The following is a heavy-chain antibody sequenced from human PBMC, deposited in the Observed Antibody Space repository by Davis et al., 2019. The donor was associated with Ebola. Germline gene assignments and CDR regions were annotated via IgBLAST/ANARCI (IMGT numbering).Heavy chain of an antibody. CDR3: AKAMSGWTAYYYYGMDV. Sequence: PGGSLRLSCAASGFTFSSYGMHWVRQAPGKGLEWVAVISYDGSNKYYADSVKGRFTISRDNSKNTLYLQMNSLRAEDTAVYYCAKAMSGWTAYYYYGMDVWGQGTTVTVSS. D-gene: IGHD6-19*01. V-gene: IGHV3-30*18. J-gene: IGHJ6*02. CDR2: ISYDGSNK. CDR1: GFTFSSYG.